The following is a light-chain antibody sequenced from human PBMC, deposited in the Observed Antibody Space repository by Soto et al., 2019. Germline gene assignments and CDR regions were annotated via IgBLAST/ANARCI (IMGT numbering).Light chain of an antibody. CDR1: SSNIGAGYD. CDR2: GNS. J-gene: IGLJ2*01. CDR3: QSYDSSLSGSNVV. Sequence: QSVLTQPPSVSGAPGQRVTNSCTGSSSNIGAGYDVHWYQQLPGTAPKLPIYGNSNRPSGVPDRFSGSKSGTSASLAITGLQAEDEADYYCQSYDSSLSGSNVVFGGGTKLTVL. V-gene: IGLV1-40*01.